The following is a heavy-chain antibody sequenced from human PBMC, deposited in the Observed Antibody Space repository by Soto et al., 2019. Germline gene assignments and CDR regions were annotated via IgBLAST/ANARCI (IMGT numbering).Heavy chain of an antibody. J-gene: IGHJ6*02. CDR1: GGSISSSSYY. Sequence: SETLSLTCTVSGGSISSSSYYWGWIRQPPGKGLEWIGSIYYSGSTYYNPSLKSRVTISVDTSKNQFSLKLSSVTAADTAVYYCARDDFCSGYESYGMDVWGQGTTVTVSS. CDR3: ARDDFCSGYESYGMDV. V-gene: IGHV4-39*02. D-gene: IGHD3-3*01. CDR2: IYYSGST.